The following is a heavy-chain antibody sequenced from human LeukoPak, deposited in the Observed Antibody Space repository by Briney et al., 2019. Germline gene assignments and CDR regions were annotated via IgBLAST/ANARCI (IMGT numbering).Heavy chain of an antibody. CDR3: ARVGPQGADHYVDV. CDR2: IKPDGSDK. J-gene: IGHJ6*03. CDR1: GFTFTNYW. D-gene: IGHD3-16*01. V-gene: IGHV3-7*01. Sequence: GGSLRLSCVVSGFTFTNYWMGWVRQAPGKGLEWVGNIKPDGSDKYYMDSMKGRFTISRDNSENSLHLHMNSLRAEDTAVYYCARVGPQGADHYVDVWGKGTTVT.